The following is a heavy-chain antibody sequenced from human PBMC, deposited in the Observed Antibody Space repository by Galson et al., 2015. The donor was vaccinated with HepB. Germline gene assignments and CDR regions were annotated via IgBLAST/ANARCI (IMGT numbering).Heavy chain of an antibody. J-gene: IGHJ6*02. CDR1: GFTFTNYA. CDR2: ISGSGGST. V-gene: IGHV3-23*01. CDR3: AKGHANGGSYYYYGMDV. Sequence: SLRLSCAASGFTFTNYAMSWVRQAPGKGLEWVSAISGSGGSTYYADSVKGRFTISRDNSKNTLSLQMNSLRAEDTAVYYCAKGHANGGSYYYYGMDVWGQGTTVTVTS. D-gene: IGHD4-23*01.